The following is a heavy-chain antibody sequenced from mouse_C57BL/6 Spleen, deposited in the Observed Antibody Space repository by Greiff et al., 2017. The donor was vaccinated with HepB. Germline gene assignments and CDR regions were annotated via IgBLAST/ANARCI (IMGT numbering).Heavy chain of an antibody. V-gene: IGHV1-61*01. D-gene: IGHD2-2*01. Sequence: QVQLQQPGAELVRPGSSVKLSSKASGYTFTSYWMDWVKQRPGQGLEWIGNIYPSDSETHYNQKFKDKATLTVDKSSSTAYMQLSSLTSEDSAVYYCALMVTTDGFDYWGQGTTLTVSS. J-gene: IGHJ2*01. CDR3: ALMVTTDGFDY. CDR2: IYPSDSET. CDR1: GYTFTSYW.